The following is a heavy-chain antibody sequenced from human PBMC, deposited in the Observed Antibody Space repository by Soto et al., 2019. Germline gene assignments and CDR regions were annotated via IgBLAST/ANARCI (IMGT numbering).Heavy chain of an antibody. Sequence: PSETLSLTCNVSGGSIDRSNYYWDWLSQPPGKGLEWIGTTYYNGNAYYNPSLRSRVSMSVDTSKNQFSLKLSSVTAADTAVYYCANSYDLPGSPYYYGMDVWGQGTTVTVS. V-gene: IGHV4-39*07. CDR1: GGSIDRSNYY. D-gene: IGHD5-12*01. J-gene: IGHJ6*02. CDR2: TYYNGNA. CDR3: ANSYDLPGSPYYYGMDV.